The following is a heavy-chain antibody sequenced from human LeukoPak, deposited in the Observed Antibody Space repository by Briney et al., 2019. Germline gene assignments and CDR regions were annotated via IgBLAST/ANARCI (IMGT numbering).Heavy chain of an antibody. CDR1: GYTFTSYA. V-gene: IGHV1-3*01. D-gene: IGHD1-26*01. CDR3: ARDASNWDRYYYYGMDV. Sequence: ASVKVSCKASGYTFTSYAMHWVRQAPGQRLEWMGWINAGNGNTKYSQKFQGRVTITRDTSASTAYMELSSLRSEDTAVYYCARDASNWDRYYYYGMDVWSQGTTVTVSS. CDR2: INAGNGNT. J-gene: IGHJ6*02.